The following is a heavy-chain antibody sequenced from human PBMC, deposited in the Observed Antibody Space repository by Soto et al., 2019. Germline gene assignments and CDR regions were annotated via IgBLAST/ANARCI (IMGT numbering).Heavy chain of an antibody. J-gene: IGHJ4*02. CDR1: GGSIGSYY. CDR2: IYYTGST. CDR3: ARGGWRQIDY. V-gene: IGHV4-59*08. Sequence: QVQLQESGPGLVKPSETLSLTCSVSGGSIGSYYWSWIRQPTGKGLEWIGYIYYTGSTNYNPSLKSRVTISVDTPKNQFSLKLSSVTAADTAVYYCARGGWRQIDYWGQGTLVTVSS. D-gene: IGHD3-3*01.